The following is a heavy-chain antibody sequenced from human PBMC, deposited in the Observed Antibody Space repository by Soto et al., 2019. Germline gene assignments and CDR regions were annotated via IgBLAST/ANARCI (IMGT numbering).Heavy chain of an antibody. CDR3: ARDGVGRTVFFGYFDY. CDR1: GFTFDDYG. CDR2: IRWDGSNT. Sequence: GGSLRLSCAASGFTFDDYGMSWVRQAPGKGLEWVAVIRWDGSNTGYAESVKGRFTISRDNSENTLYLQMNSLRAEDTAVYYCARDGVGRTVFFGYFDYWGQGALVTVSS. J-gene: IGHJ4*02. V-gene: IGHV3-20*04. D-gene: IGHD3-3*01.